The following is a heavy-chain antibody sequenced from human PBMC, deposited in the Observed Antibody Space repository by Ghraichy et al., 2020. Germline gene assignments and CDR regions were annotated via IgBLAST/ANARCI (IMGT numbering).Heavy chain of an antibody. CDR3: AKGGSGSYSGQGFEY. J-gene: IGHJ4*02. CDR2: ISHDGSYK. CDR1: GFTFSSYG. Sequence: GGSLRLSCAVSGFTFSSYGMHWVRQAPGKGLGWVAFISHDGSYKDYADSVRGRFTISRDHSKHTLDLQMNSLRVEDTAVFYCAKGGSGSYSGQGFEYWGQGTLVTVSS. D-gene: IGHD3-10*01. V-gene: IGHV3-30*18.